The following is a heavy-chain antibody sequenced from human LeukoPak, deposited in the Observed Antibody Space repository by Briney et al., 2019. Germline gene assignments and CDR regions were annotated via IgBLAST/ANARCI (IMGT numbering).Heavy chain of an antibody. CDR1: GYTFTGYY. J-gene: IGHJ4*02. CDR3: ARPDYDDDDSSGTHD. V-gene: IGHV1-2*02. Sequence: ASVKVFCKASGYTFTGYYMHWVRQAPGQGLEWMGWINPNNGDTIYAQKFQDRVKMTRDPSITTAYMELTKLRSDDTAVYYCARPDYDDDDSSGTHDWGQGTLVTVSS. D-gene: IGHD4-17*01. CDR2: INPNNGDT.